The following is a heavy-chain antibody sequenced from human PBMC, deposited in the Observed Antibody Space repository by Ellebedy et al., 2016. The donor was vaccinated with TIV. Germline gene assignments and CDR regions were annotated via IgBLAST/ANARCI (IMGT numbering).Heavy chain of an antibody. CDR2: IWYDGSNK. CDR1: GFTFSSYG. J-gene: IGHJ3*02. D-gene: IGHD3-22*01. Sequence: GGSLRLSCAASGFTFSSYGMHWVRQAPGKGLEWVAVIWYDGSNKYYADSVKGRFTISRDNSKNTLYLQMNSLRAEDTAVYYCATSNRYYYDSSGPDAFDIWGQGTMVTVSS. CDR3: ATSNRYYYDSSGPDAFDI. V-gene: IGHV3-33*01.